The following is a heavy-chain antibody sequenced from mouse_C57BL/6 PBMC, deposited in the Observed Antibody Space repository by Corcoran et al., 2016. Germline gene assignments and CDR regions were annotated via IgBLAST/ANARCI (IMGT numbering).Heavy chain of an antibody. D-gene: IGHD1-1*01. Sequence: QVTLKESGPGILHSSQTLSLTCSFSGFSLSTSGMGVSWIRQTSGKGLEWLAHIYWDDDKRYNPSLKSRLTIYKDTSRNHVFLKITSVDTADTATYYCARGYYYGSSYAMNYWGQGTSVTVSS. V-gene: IGHV8-12*01. CDR3: ARGYYYGSSYAMNY. CDR2: IYWDDDK. J-gene: IGHJ4*01. CDR1: GFSLSTSGMG.